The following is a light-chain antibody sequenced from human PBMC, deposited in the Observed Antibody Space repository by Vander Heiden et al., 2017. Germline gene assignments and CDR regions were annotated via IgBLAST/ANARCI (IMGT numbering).Light chain of an antibody. CDR3: MQGRYWHT. CDR1: QSLVYSDGNTY. CDR2: QVS. Sequence: VVMTQSPLSLPVTLGQSASISCRSSQSLVYSDGNTYLNWGQQRPGQSPRRLSYQVSNRDSGVPDRYSGRGSGTDFTRKSSRVEAEDVGSYYCMQGRYWHTFGQGTKVEIK. J-gene: IGKJ1*01. V-gene: IGKV2-30*01.